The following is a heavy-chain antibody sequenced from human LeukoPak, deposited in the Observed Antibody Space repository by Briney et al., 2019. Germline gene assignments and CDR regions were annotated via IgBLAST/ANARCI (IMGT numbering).Heavy chain of an antibody. CDR3: AREVDSSGYTPRDY. V-gene: IGHV4-39*07. D-gene: IGHD3-22*01. CDR1: GGSISSSSYY. Sequence: SETLSLTCTVSGGSISSSSYYWGWIRQPPGKGLEWIGSIYYSGSTYYNPSLKSRVTISVDTSKNQFSLKLSSVTAADTAVYYCAREVDSSGYTPRDYWGQGTLVTVSS. J-gene: IGHJ4*02. CDR2: IYYSGST.